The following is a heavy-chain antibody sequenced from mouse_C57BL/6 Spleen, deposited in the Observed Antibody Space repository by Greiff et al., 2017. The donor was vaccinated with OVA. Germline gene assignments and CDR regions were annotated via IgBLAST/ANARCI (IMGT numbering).Heavy chain of an antibody. CDR2: IHPNSGST. V-gene: IGHV1-64*01. Sequence: QVQLKQPGAELVKPGASVKLSCKASGYTFTSYWMHWVKQRPGQGLEWIGMIHPNSGSTNYNEKFKIKATLTVDKSSSTAYMPLSSLTSEYSAVYYCARWDYYGSSYDYWGQGTTLTVSS. CDR1: GYTFTSYW. J-gene: IGHJ2*01. D-gene: IGHD1-1*01. CDR3: ARWDYYGSSYDY.